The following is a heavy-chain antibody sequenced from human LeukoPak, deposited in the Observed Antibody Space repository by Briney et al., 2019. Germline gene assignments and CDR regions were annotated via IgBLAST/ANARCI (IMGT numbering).Heavy chain of an antibody. CDR3: ARGRYGSGSRWFDP. D-gene: IGHD3-10*01. J-gene: IGHJ5*02. CDR2: ISSSSSYI. CDR1: GFTFSSYS. V-gene: IGHV3-21*01. Sequence: GGSLRLSCAASGFTFSSYSMNWLRQAPGKGLEWVSSISSSSSYIYYADSVKGRFTISRDNAKNSLYLQMNSLRAEDTAVYYCARGRYGSGSRWFDPWGQGTLVTVSS.